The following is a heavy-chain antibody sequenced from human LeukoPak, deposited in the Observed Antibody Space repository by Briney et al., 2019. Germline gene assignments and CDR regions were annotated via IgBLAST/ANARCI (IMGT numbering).Heavy chain of an antibody. Sequence: GGSLRLSCVASGFTLSNYWMDWVRQAPGKGLVWLSRINSDGRSTNYADSVKGRFTISRDNAKNTLHLQMNSLRAEDTAVYYCARNTSHFLTGPYFDSWGQGTLVTVSS. CDR2: INSDGRST. D-gene: IGHD3/OR15-3a*01. CDR1: GFTLSNYW. CDR3: ARNTSHFLTGPYFDS. J-gene: IGHJ4*02. V-gene: IGHV3-74*01.